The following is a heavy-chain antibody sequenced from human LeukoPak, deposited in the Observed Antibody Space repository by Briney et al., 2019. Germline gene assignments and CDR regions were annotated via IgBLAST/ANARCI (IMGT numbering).Heavy chain of an antibody. CDR3: ARPLQGGTSPFDY. CDR1: GYIFSIYW. Sequence: GESLKISCKGSGYIFSIYWIGWVRQMPGKGLEWMGIIYPGDSDTRYSPSFQGQVTISADKSISTAYLQWSSLKASDTAMYFCARPLQGGTSPFDYWGQGTLVTVSS. J-gene: IGHJ4*02. D-gene: IGHD4-23*01. CDR2: IYPGDSDT. V-gene: IGHV5-51*01.